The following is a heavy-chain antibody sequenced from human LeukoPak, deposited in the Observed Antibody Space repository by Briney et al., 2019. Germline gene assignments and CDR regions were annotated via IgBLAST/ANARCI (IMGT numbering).Heavy chain of an antibody. D-gene: IGHD6-19*01. J-gene: IGHJ4*02. CDR2: ISSSGGTI. V-gene: IGHV3-48*03. CDR1: GFTFSTHE. Sequence: GGSLRLSCAASGFTFSTHEMNWVRQAPGKGLEWVSFISSSGGTIYYADSVKGRFTISRDNAKNSLYMQLNSLRAEDTAVYYCARDHISGGHCDSWGQGILVTVSS. CDR3: ARDHISGGHCDS.